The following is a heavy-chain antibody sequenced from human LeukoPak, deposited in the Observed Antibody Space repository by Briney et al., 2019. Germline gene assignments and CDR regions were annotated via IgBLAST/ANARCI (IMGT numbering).Heavy chain of an antibody. Sequence: GGSLRLSCEASGFTFTTYSMTWVRQAPGKGLEWVSIISSGSSAIFSADALKGRFTISRDDAKYLLYLDMNSLRAEDTAVYYCARGHTAVTRHFDFWGQGTLVTVSS. J-gene: IGHJ4*02. V-gene: IGHV3-21*01. CDR3: ARGHTAVTRHFDF. CDR1: GFTFTTYS. D-gene: IGHD4-17*01. CDR2: ISSGSSAI.